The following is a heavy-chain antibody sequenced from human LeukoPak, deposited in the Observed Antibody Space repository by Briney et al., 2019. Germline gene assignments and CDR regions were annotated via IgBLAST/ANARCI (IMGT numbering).Heavy chain of an antibody. CDR1: GGSFSGYY. D-gene: IGHD3-9*01. V-gene: IGHV4-34*01. J-gene: IGHJ5*02. CDR2: INHSGST. CDR3: AIVAVLRYFDGLRRGGWFDP. Sequence: SETLSLTCAVYGGSFSGYYWSWIRQPPGKGLEWIGEINHSGSTNYNPSLKSRVTISVDTSKNQFSLKLSSVTAADTAVYYCAIVAVLRYFDGLRRGGWFDPWGQGTLVTVSS.